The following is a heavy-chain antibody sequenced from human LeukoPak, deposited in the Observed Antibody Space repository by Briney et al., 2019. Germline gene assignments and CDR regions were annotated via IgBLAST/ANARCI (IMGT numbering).Heavy chain of an antibody. CDR1: GYTFTRYA. Sequence: ASVKVSCKASGYTFTRYAMHWVRQAPGQRLEWMGWINAGNGNTKYSQKFQDRVTITRDTSASTAYMELSSLTSEDMAVFYCARGGPNSGGWTLDHWGQGTLVSVSS. CDR2: INAGNGNT. V-gene: IGHV1-3*03. D-gene: IGHD6-19*01. CDR3: ARGGPNSGGWTLDH. J-gene: IGHJ4*02.